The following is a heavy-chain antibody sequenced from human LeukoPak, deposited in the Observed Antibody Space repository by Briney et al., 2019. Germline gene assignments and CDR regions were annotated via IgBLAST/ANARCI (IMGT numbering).Heavy chain of an antibody. CDR1: GGSISSGSYY. CDR3: ARGYIFLRVTNWFDP. V-gene: IGHV4-61*02. J-gene: IGHJ5*02. Sequence: PSQTLSLTCTVSGGSISSGSYYWSWIRQPAGKGLEWIGRIYTSGSTNYNPSLKSRVTISVDTSKNQFSLKLSSVTAADTAVYYCARGYIFLRVTNWFDPWGQGTLVTVSS. CDR2: IYTSGST. D-gene: IGHD2-21*02.